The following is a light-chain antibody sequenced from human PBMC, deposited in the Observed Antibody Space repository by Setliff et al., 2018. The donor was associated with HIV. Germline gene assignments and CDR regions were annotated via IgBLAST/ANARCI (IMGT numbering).Light chain of an antibody. CDR3: SSYTASRALV. CDR1: SSDVGGYDY. V-gene: IGLV2-14*03. CDR2: DVH. J-gene: IGLJ3*02. Sequence: ALTQPAPVSGSPGQSITISCTGSSSDVGGYDYVAWYQQHPGKTPELLIFDVHNRPSGVSHRFSGSKSGNTASLTISGLQAEDEADYYCSSYTASRALVFGGGTKVTVL.